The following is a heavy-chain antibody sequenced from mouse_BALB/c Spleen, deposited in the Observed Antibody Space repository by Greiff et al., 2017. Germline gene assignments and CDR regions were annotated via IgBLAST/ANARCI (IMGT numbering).Heavy chain of an antibody. J-gene: IGHJ3*01. D-gene: IGHD1-1*01. CDR2: ISYSGST. CDR1: GYSITSDYA. Sequence: EVQLQESGPGLVKPSQSLSLTCTVTGYSITSDYAWNWIRQFPGNKLEWMGYISYSGSTSYNPSLKSRISITRDTSKNQFFLQLNSVTTEDTATYYCARRDYGSSRAWFAYWGQGTLVTVSA. CDR3: ARRDYGSSRAWFAY. V-gene: IGHV3-2*02.